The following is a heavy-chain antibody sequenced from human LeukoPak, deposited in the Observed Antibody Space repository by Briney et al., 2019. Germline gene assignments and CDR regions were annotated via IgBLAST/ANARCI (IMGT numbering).Heavy chain of an antibody. D-gene: IGHD2-21*02. V-gene: IGHV1-18*01. J-gene: IGHJ6*03. Sequence: GASVKVSCKASGYTFTSYGISWVRQAPGQGLEWMGWISAYNGNTNYAQKLQGRVTMTTDTSTSTAYMELRSLRSDDTAVYYCARDGDVAVPNYYYYYYMDVWGKGTTVTVSS. CDR3: ARDGDVAVPNYYYYYYMDV. CDR2: ISAYNGNT. CDR1: GYTFTSYG.